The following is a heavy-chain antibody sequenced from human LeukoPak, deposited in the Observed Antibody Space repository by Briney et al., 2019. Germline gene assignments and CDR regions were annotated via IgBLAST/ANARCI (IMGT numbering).Heavy chain of an antibody. CDR1: GFTFSSYE. J-gene: IGHJ4*02. Sequence: GGSLRLSCAASGFTFSSYEMNWVRQAPGKGLEWVSSISRGGSPIYYADSVKGRFTTSRDNAKKSLFLQMNSLRAEDTAVYYCAKVGYSYGYYFDYWGQGTLVTVSS. V-gene: IGHV3-48*03. D-gene: IGHD5-18*01. CDR3: AKVGYSYGYYFDY. CDR2: ISRGGSPI.